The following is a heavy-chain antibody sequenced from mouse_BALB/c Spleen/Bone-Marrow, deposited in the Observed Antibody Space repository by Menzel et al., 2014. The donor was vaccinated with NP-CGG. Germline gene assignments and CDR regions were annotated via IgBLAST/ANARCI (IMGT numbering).Heavy chain of an antibody. J-gene: IGHJ1*01. Sequence: FTNYLIEWVKQRPGQGLEWIGVINPGSGGTNYNEKFKGKATLTADKSSSTAYMQLSSLTSDDSAVYFCARELGRWYFYVLRAGPTVTATS. CDR3: ARELGRWYFYV. CDR1: FTNYL. V-gene: IGHV1-54*01. CDR2: INPGSGGT. D-gene: IGHD4-1*01.